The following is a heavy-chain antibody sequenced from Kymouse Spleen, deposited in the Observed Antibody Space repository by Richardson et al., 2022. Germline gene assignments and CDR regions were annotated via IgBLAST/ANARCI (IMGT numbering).Heavy chain of an antibody. CDR2: IYYSGST. CDR3: ARHPYSSSWHYYYYYGMDV. D-gene: IGHD6-13*01. V-gene: IGHV4-39*01. CDR1: GGSISSSSYY. Sequence: QLQLQESGPGLVKPSETLSLTCTVSGGSISSSSYYWGWIRQPPGKGLEWIGSIYYSGSTYYNPSLKSRVTISVDTSKNQFSLKLSSVTAADTAVYYCARHPYSSSWHYYYYYGMDVWGQGTTVTVSS. J-gene: IGHJ6*02.